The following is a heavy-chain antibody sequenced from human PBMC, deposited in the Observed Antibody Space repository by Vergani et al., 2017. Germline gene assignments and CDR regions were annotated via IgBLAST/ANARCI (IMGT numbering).Heavy chain of an antibody. CDR2: TWYDGNNK. D-gene: IGHD5-12*01. CDR1: GFTFNQYG. V-gene: IGHV3-33*01. Sequence: QVQLVESGGGVVQPGRSLRLSCAASGFTFNQYGMHWVRQAPGKGLEWVAVTWYDGNNKQYADSVKGRFTISRYNSKNTLYLQMNSLRDEDTGVYYCARDLRLLYNRFDPWGQGTLVTVSS. J-gene: IGHJ5*02. CDR3: ARDLRLLYNRFDP.